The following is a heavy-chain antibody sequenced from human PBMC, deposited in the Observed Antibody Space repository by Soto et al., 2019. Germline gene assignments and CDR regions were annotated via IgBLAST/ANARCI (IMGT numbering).Heavy chain of an antibody. J-gene: IGHJ4*02. Sequence: EVQLVESGGGLVQPGGSLRLSCAESGFTFMDHYMDCVRQAPGKGLEWVGRIRNKANSYTTEYAASVKGRFTISRDDSENTLNRQMNSLKTENTAVNYCTRRGSLLWGCYRPSDYWGQGTLATVSS. V-gene: IGHV3-72*01. D-gene: IGHD3-16*02. CDR3: TRRGSLLWGCYRPSDY. CDR1: GFTFMDHY. CDR2: IRNKANSYTT.